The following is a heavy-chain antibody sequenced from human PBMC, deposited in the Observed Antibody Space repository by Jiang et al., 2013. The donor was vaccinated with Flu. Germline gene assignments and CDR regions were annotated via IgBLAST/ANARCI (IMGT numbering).Heavy chain of an antibody. CDR2: ISFDGDTK. CDR3: AKDLTVFCAGDCQLFDY. V-gene: IGHV3-30*18. Sequence: VQLLESGGGVVHPGRSLKLSCAASGFTFSDFAIHWVRQTPGKGLEWVAVISFDGDTKYYADSVKGRFTLSRDNSKNTVHLQMNSLRPEDTAIYYCAKDLTVFCAGDCQLFDYWGQGTLVTVSS. CDR1: GFTFSDFA. D-gene: IGHD2-21*01. J-gene: IGHJ4*02.